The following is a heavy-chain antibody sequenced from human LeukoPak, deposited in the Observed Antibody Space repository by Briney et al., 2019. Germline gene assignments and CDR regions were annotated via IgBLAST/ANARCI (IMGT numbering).Heavy chain of an antibody. V-gene: IGHV5-51*01. CDR3: VTSLTVTTKTFYFDY. CDR1: GYSFTSYW. D-gene: IGHD4-17*01. CDR2: ISPGDSDT. Sequence: GESLKISCKGSGYSFTSYWIGWVRQMPGKGLEWMGIISPGDSDTRYSPSFQGQVTISADKSISTAYLQWSSLKASDTAMYYCVTSLTVTTKTFYFDYWGQGTLVTVSS. J-gene: IGHJ4*02.